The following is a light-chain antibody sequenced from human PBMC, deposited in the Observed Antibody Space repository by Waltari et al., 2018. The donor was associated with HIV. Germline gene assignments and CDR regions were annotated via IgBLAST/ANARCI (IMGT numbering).Light chain of an antibody. V-gene: IGLV6-57*04. J-gene: IGLJ2*01. Sequence: NFMLTQPHSMSESPGKTVTISCTRISGSIASNYVHWYQQRPGSAPTTVIYEDNERPSGVPDRFFGYIDRSSNSASLIISGLKTKDEADYYCHSYDTNNQVVGGGTKLTVV. CDR3: HSYDTNNQV. CDR1: SGSIASNY. CDR2: EDN.